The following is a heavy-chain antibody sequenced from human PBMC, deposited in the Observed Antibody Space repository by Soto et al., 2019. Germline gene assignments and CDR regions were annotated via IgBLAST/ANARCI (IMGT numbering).Heavy chain of an antibody. Sequence: SFLTSGSLFPSDYIDSARPAHGQGLEWMGLMNPNSGTTTYAQKFQGRVTMTRDTSTRTVYMELSSLRSEDTAIYYCASHYYDSGAAPYYYALDVWGQGTTVTVS. V-gene: IGHV1-46*01. J-gene: IGHJ6*02. CDR3: ASHYYDSGAAPYYYALDV. D-gene: IGHD3-10*01. CDR2: MNPNSGTT. CDR1: GSLFPSDY.